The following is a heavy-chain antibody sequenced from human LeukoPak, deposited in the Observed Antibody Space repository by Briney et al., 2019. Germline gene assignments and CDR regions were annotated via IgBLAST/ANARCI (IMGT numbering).Heavy chain of an antibody. CDR2: ISYDGSNK. CDR1: GFTFSSYA. J-gene: IGHJ4*02. D-gene: IGHD3-10*01. CDR3: ARDRSPTYYYGSGSSYFDY. V-gene: IGHV3-30-3*01. Sequence: GGSLRLSCAASGFTFSSYAMHWVRQAPGKGLEWVAVISYDGSNKYYADSVKGRFTISRDNSKNTLYLQMNSLRAEDTAVYYCARDRSPTYYYGSGSSYFDYWGQGTLVTVSS.